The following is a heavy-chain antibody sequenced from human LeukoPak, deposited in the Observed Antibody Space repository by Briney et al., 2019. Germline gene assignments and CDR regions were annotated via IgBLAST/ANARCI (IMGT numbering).Heavy chain of an antibody. CDR1: GFMFSNYY. Sequence: PGGSLRLSCVGSGFMFSNYYMYWVRQAPGKGLVWVSRIKNAGIDTIYADSVKGRFTVSRDNAKNTVYLQMSGLRAEDTAVYYCARGGYGHNMDVWGEGTTVTVSS. CDR2: IKNAGIDT. CDR3: ARGGYGHNMDV. D-gene: IGHD3-10*01. V-gene: IGHV3-74*01. J-gene: IGHJ6*03.